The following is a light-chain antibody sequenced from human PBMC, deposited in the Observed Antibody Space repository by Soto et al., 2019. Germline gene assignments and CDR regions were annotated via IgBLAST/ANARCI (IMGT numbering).Light chain of an antibody. Sequence: EIVLTQSPGTLSLSPGERATLSCRASQSVGSSFLAWFQQKPGQAPRLLIYGASSRATGIPDRFSGSGSGTAFTLTISRLEPEDFAVYYCQQYHSSPITFGQGTRLEIK. CDR2: GAS. J-gene: IGKJ5*01. V-gene: IGKV3-20*01. CDR1: QSVGSSF. CDR3: QQYHSSPIT.